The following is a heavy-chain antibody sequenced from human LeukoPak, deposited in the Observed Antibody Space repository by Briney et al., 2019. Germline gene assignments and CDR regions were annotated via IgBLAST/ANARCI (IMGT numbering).Heavy chain of an antibody. V-gene: IGHV4-61*02. CDR1: GGSISSGSYY. CDR3: AREGGYDTLDY. Sequence: SQTLSLTCTVSGGSISSGSYYWSWIRQPAGKGLEWIGRIYTSGSTNYNPSLKSRVTISVDTSKNQFSLKLSSVTAAVTAVYYCAREGGYDTLDYWGQGTLVTVSS. J-gene: IGHJ4*02. D-gene: IGHD5-12*01. CDR2: IYTSGST.